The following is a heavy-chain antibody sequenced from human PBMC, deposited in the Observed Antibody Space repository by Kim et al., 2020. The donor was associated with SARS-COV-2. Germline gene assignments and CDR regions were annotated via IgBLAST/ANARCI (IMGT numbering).Heavy chain of an antibody. V-gene: IGHV3-30*18. CDR2: ISYDGSNK. Sequence: GGSLRLSCAASGFTFSSYGMHWVRQAPGKGLEWVAVISYDGSNKYYADSVKGRFTISRDNSKNTLYLQMNSLRAEDTAVYYCAKDPPEYSSSSYFDYWG. CDR1: GFTFSSYG. J-gene: IGHJ4*01. CDR3: AKDPPEYSSSSYFDY. D-gene: IGHD6-6*01.